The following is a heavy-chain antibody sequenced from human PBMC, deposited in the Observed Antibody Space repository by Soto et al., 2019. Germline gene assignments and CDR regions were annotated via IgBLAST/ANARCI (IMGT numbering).Heavy chain of an antibody. V-gene: IGHV1-69*13. Sequence: SVKVSSKASGGTFSSYAISWVLQAPGQGLEWMGGIIPIFGTANYAQKFQGRVTITADESTSTAYMELSSLRSEDTAVYYCARLAAAAPGLYNWFDPWGQGTLVTVSS. J-gene: IGHJ5*02. CDR1: GGTFSSYA. CDR2: IIPIFGTA. CDR3: ARLAAAAPGLYNWFDP. D-gene: IGHD6-13*01.